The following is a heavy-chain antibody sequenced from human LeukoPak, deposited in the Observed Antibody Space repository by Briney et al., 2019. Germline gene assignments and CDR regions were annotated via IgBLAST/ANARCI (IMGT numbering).Heavy chain of an antibody. CDR1: GGSISSYY. Sequence: SETLSLTCTVSGGSISSYYWSWIRQPPGKGLEWIGYIYYSVTSNYNPSLKSRVTISVDTSKNQFSLKLSPVTAADTAVYYCARRCSSGWYFDYWGQGTLVTVSS. D-gene: IGHD6-19*01. V-gene: IGHV4-59*08. CDR3: ARRCSSGWYFDY. J-gene: IGHJ4*02. CDR2: IYYSVTS.